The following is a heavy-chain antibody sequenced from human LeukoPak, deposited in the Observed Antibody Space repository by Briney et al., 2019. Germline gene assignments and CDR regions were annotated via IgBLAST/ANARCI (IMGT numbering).Heavy chain of an antibody. CDR1: GFTFSGSA. Sequence: GGSLRLSCAASGFTFSGSAMHWVRQASGKGLEWVGRIRSKANSYATAYAASVKGRFTISRDDSKNTAYLQMNSLKTEDTAVYYCTRPIIAYCGGDCCYYFDYWGQGTLVTVSS. CDR3: TRPIIAYCGGDCCYYFDY. J-gene: IGHJ4*02. CDR2: IRSKANSYAT. D-gene: IGHD2-21*02. V-gene: IGHV3-73*01.